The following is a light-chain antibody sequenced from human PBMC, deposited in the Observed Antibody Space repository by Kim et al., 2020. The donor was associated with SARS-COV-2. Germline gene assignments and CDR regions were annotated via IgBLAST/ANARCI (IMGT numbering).Light chain of an antibody. CDR2: YDS. J-gene: IGLJ3*02. V-gene: IGLV3-21*04. Sequence: YELTQPPSVSVAPGKTARITCGGNNIGSKSVHWYQQKPGQAPVLVIYYDSDRPSGIPERFSGSNSGNTATLNISRVEAGDEADYYCQVWDSSSDHRVFGGGTQLTVL. CDR1: NIGSKS. CDR3: QVWDSSSDHRV.